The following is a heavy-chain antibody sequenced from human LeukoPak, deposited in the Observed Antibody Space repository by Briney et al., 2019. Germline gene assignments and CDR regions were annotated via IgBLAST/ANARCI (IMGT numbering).Heavy chain of an antibody. V-gene: IGHV4-39*01. CDR1: GGSISSSSYY. CDR2: SYYSGST. D-gene: IGHD3-9*01. J-gene: IGHJ4*02. Sequence: PSETLSLTCTVSGGSISSSSYYWGWIRQPPGKGLEWIGSSYYSGSTYYNPSLKSRVTIFVDTSKNQFSLKLSSMTAADTAVYYCARHHSILAGYYFDYWGQGTLVTVSS. CDR3: ARHHSILAGYYFDY.